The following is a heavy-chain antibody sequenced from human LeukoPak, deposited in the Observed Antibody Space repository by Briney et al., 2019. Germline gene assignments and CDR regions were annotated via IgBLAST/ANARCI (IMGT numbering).Heavy chain of an antibody. CDR2: ISAYNGNT. V-gene: IGHV1-18*01. J-gene: IGHJ4*02. D-gene: IGHD3-10*01. CDR1: GYTFTSYG. Sequence: ASVKVSCKASGYTFTSYGISWVRQAPGQGLEWMGWISAYNGNTNYAQKLQGRVTMTTDTSTSTAYMELRSLRSDDTAVYYCAREGALWFGELLPKDYWGQGTLVTVSS. CDR3: AREGALWFGELLPKDY.